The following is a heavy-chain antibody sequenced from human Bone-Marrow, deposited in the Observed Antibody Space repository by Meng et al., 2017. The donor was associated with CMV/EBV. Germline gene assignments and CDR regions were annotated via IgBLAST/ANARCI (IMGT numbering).Heavy chain of an antibody. D-gene: IGHD3-3*01. CDR1: GFTFSSYW. Sequence: GESLKISCAASGFTFSSYWMHWVRQAPGKGLVWVSRINSDGSSTSYADSVKGRFTISRDNAKNTLYLQMNSLRAEDTAAYYCARAVEWLLEDYYYYGMDVWGQGTTVTVSS. J-gene: IGHJ6*02. CDR3: ARAVEWLLEDYYYYGMDV. CDR2: INSDGSST. V-gene: IGHV3-74*01.